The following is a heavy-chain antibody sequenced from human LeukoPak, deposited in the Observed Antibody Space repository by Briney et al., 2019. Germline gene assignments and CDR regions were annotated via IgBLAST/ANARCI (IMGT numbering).Heavy chain of an antibody. D-gene: IGHD7-27*01. CDR1: GFTFSNYA. J-gene: IGHJ4*02. CDR2: ISGSGEST. V-gene: IGHV3-23*01. Sequence: GGSLRLSCAASGFTFSNYAMTWGRQAPGTGLEWVSEISGSGESTYYGDSVKGRFTISRDNSKNTLYLHMNSLRAGDTAIYYCAREHWDFDYWGQGILVTVSS. CDR3: AREHWDFDY.